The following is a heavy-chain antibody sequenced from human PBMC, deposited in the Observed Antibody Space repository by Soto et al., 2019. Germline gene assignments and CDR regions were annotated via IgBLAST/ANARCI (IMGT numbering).Heavy chain of an antibody. CDR2: IWYDGSNK. Sequence: GGSLRLSCAASGFTFSSYGMHWVRQAPGKGLEWVAVIWYDGSNKYYADSVKGRFTISRDNSKNTLYLQMNSRRAEDTAVYYCARDNGPYSSSSEAYYYYGMDVWGQGTTVTVS. D-gene: IGHD6-6*01. J-gene: IGHJ6*02. V-gene: IGHV3-33*01. CDR1: GFTFSSYG. CDR3: ARDNGPYSSSSEAYYYYGMDV.